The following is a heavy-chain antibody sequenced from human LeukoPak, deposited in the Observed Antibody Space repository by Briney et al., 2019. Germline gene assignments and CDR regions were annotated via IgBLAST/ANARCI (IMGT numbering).Heavy chain of an antibody. CDR1: GYTFTAYY. V-gene: IGHV1-2*02. CDR3: ARVSCTGTNCYHGGFDY. J-gene: IGHJ4*02. D-gene: IGHD2-2*01. CDR2: IIPNSGGT. Sequence: ASVKVSCKASGYTFTAYYIHCVRQAPGQGLEWMGWIIPNSGGTSYAQKFQGRVTMTRDTSINTAYMELSSLRSDDTAIYSCARVSCTGTNCYHGGFDYWGQGTLVTVSS.